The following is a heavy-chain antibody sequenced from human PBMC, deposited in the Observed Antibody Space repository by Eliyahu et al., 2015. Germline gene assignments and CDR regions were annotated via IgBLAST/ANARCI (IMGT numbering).Heavy chain of an antibody. D-gene: IGHD6-19*01. V-gene: IGHV1-46*01. CDR1: GYTFTSYX. J-gene: IGHJ4*02. Sequence: QVQLVQSGAEVKKPGASVXVSCXAXGYTFTSYXMHWVRXAPGQGLEWMGIINPSGGSTSYAQKFQGRVTMTRDTSTSTVYMELSSLRSEDTAVYYCARVTTGDSSGFDYWGQGTLVTVSS. CDR3: ARVTTGDSSGFDY. CDR2: INPSGGST.